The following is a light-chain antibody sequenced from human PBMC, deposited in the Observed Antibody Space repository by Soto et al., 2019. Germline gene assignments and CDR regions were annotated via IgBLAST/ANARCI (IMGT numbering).Light chain of an antibody. J-gene: IGLJ1*01. Sequence: QSALTQPASVSGSPGQSITISCTGTSSDVGGYDYVSWYQQHPGKAPKLMIYDVTNRPSGVSSRFSGSKSGNTASLTISGLQAEDEADYYCTSYTTTSTPLDVFGTGTKLTVL. CDR1: SSDVGGYDY. CDR2: DVT. CDR3: TSYTTTSTPLDV. V-gene: IGLV2-14*03.